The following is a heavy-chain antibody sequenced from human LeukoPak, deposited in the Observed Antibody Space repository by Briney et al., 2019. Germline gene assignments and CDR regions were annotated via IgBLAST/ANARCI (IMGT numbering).Heavy chain of an antibody. CDR2: IKQDGSEK. D-gene: IGHD3-22*01. Sequence: GGSLRLSCVASGFPFSSYWMTWVRQAPGKGLEWVANIKQDGSEKYYVDSVKGRFTISRDNAKNSLYLQMNSLRAEDTAVYYCYYYYDSSGYYGNYWGQGTLVTVSS. J-gene: IGHJ4*02. V-gene: IGHV3-7*03. CDR1: GFPFSSYW. CDR3: YYYYDSSGYYGNY.